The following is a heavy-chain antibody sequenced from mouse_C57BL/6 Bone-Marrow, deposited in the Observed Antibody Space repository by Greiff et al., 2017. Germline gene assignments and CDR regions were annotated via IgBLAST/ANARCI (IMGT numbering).Heavy chain of an antibody. J-gene: IGHJ1*03. Sequence: VKLQESGPELVKPGASVKISCKASGYAFSSSWLNWVKQRPGKGLEWIGRIYPGDGDTNYNGKFKGKATLTADKSSSAAYMQLSSLTSEDSAVYFCARGYYYGSSYGGYFDVGGTGTTVTVSS. CDR1: GYAFSSSW. V-gene: IGHV1-82*01. CDR2: IYPGDGDT. CDR3: ARGYYYGSSYGGYFDV. D-gene: IGHD1-1*01.